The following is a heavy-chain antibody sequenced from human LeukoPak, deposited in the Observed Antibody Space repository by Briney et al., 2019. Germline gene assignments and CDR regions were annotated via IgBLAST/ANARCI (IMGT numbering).Heavy chain of an antibody. J-gene: IGHJ4*02. CDR1: GFTFSSYA. V-gene: IGHV3-30-3*01. Sequence: GGALRHSCAASGFTFSSYAMHWVGQAPAKEPEWGAVISSDGVSHYYADAVKGRFTISRDNSKNTRYLQMYSLRAEDTAVYYCARDPMADFDYRGQGNLVT. CDR2: ISSDGVSH. D-gene: IGHD2-8*01. CDR3: ARDPMADFDY.